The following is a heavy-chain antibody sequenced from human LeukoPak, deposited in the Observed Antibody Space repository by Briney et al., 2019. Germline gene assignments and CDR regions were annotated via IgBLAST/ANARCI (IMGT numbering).Heavy chain of an antibody. J-gene: IGHJ5*02. Sequence: SQTLSLTCAISGDSVSSNSAAWNWIRQSPSRGLEWLRRTYYRSKWYNDYAVSVKSRITINPDTSKNQFSLQLNSVTPEDTAVYYCARDMDCSSTSCPRNWFDPWGQGTLVTVSS. CDR2: TYYRSKWYN. CDR3: ARDMDCSSTSCPRNWFDP. D-gene: IGHD2-2*01. V-gene: IGHV6-1*01. CDR1: GDSVSSNSAA.